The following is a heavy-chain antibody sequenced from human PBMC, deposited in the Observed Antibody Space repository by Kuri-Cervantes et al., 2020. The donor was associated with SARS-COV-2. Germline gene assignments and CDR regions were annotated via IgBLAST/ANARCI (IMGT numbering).Heavy chain of an antibody. CDR3: ARVEVAGMSYGMDV. CDR1: GFTVSSNY. J-gene: IGHJ6*02. CDR2: IYSGGST. Sequence: GGSLRLSCAASGFTVSSNYMSWVRQAPGKGLGWVSVIYSGGSTYYADSVKGRFTISRDNSKNTLYLQMNSLRAEDTAVYYCARVEVAGMSYGMDVWGQGTTVTVSS. V-gene: IGHV3-66*02. D-gene: IGHD6-19*01.